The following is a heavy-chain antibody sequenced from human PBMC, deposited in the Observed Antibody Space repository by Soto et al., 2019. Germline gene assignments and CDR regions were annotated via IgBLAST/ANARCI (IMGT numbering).Heavy chain of an antibody. CDR1: EFTFSSYG. CDR2: ISYDGSNK. V-gene: IGHV3-30*03. CDR3: ARQGYCSGGSGYYFDC. Sequence: QVQLVESGGGVVQPGRSLRLSCAASEFTFSSYGMHWVRQAPGSGLEWVAVISYDGSNKYYGDSVKGRFTISRDNSKNTLYLEMNSLRAEDTAVYYCARQGYCSGGSGYYFDCWGQGTLVTVSS. J-gene: IGHJ4*02. D-gene: IGHD2-15*01.